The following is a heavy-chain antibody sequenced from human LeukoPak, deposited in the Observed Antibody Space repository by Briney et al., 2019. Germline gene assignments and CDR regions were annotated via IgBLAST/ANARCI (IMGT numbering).Heavy chain of an antibody. V-gene: IGHV3-66*01. CDR1: GFTVSSNY. D-gene: IGHD3-22*01. CDR2: IYSGGST. Sequence: GGSLRLSCAASGFTVSSNYMSWVRQAPGKGLEWVSVIYSGGSTYYADSVKGRFTISRDNSKNTLYLQMNSLRAEDTAVYYCARAPTSYDSREGYYYYYYGMDVWGQGTTVTVSS. J-gene: IGHJ6*02. CDR3: ARAPTSYDSREGYYYYYYGMDV.